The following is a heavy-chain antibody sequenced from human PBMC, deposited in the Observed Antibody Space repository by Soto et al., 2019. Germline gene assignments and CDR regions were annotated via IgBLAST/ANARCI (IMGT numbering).Heavy chain of an antibody. Sequence: EVQLAESGGGLVQPGGSLRLSCAASGFTVSDNYMNWVRQAPGKGLEWVSVIYGGGTTDYADSAKGRFTISRDSSMNTLHLQMNSLRVGDTAVYYCAALSNSARYIDFWGRGTLVTVSS. D-gene: IGHD1-26*01. V-gene: IGHV3-66*01. CDR3: AALSNSARYIDF. CDR2: IYGGGTT. CDR1: GFTVSDNY. J-gene: IGHJ4*02.